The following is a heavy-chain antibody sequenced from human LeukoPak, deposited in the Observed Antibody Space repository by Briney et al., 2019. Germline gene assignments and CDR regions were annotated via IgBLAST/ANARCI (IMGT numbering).Heavy chain of an antibody. CDR2: ISYDGSNK. D-gene: IGHD1-26*01. J-gene: IGHJ4*02. Sequence: GGSLRLSCAASGFTFSSYAMHWVRQAPGKGLEWVAVISYDGSNKYYADSVKGRFTISRDNSKNTLYLQMNSLRAEDTAVYYCARGDSGSYLGSFDYWGQETLVTVSS. CDR3: ARGDSGSYLGSFDY. CDR1: GFTFSSYA. V-gene: IGHV3-30*04.